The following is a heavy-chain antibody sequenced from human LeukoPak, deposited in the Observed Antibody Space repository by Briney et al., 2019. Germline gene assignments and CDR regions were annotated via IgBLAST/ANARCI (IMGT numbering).Heavy chain of an antibody. CDR1: GFTFSSYA. J-gene: IGHJ4*02. Sequence: PGGSLRLSCAASGFTFSSYAMSWVRQAPGKGLEWVSAISGSGGSTYYADSVKGRFTISRDNSKNTLYLQMNSLRAEDTAVYYCARDRHSGSYPYYFDYWGQGTLVTVSS. D-gene: IGHD1-26*01. CDR3: ARDRHSGSYPYYFDY. CDR2: ISGSGGST. V-gene: IGHV3-23*01.